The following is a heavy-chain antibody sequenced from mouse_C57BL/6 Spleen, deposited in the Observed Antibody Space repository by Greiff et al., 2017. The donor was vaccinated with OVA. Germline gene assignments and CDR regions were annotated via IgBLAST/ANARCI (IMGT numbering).Heavy chain of an antibody. D-gene: IGHD2-4*01. CDR2: ISGGGGNT. Sequence: EVMLVESGGGLVKPGGSLKLSCAASGFTFSSYTMSWVRQTPEKRLEWVATISGGGGNTYYPDSVKGRFTISRDNAKNTLYLQMSSLRSEDTALYYCARQAYDYDWYFDVWGTGTTVTVSS. J-gene: IGHJ1*03. CDR1: GFTFSSYT. CDR3: ARQAYDYDWYFDV. V-gene: IGHV5-9*01.